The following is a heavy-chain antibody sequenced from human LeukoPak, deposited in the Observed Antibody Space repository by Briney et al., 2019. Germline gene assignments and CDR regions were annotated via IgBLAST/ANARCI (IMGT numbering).Heavy chain of an antibody. J-gene: IGHJ2*01. CDR3: ARVRLQRNWYFDL. V-gene: IGHV3-72*01. Sequence: GGSLTLSCAASGFTFSDHYMDWVRQAPGKGLAWVGRTKNKANSYTTEYAASVKGRFTISRDDSKNSLYLQMNSLKTDDTAVYYCARVRLQRNWYFDLWGRGTLVTVSS. D-gene: IGHD6-25*01. CDR1: GFTFSDHY. CDR2: TKNKANSYTT.